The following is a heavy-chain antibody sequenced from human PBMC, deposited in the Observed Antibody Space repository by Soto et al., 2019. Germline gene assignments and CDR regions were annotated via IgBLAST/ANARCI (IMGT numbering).Heavy chain of an antibody. CDR3: ARDRSDSSRDDSFDI. J-gene: IGHJ3*02. V-gene: IGHV3-53*01. D-gene: IGHD6-6*01. CDR2: IYRGFST. Sequence: PGGSLRLSCAVSGFNVTNTYMSWVRQAPGKGLEWVSVIYRGFSTCYADSVKGRFTVSRDDSKNTVSLQMNSLRAEDTAVYYCARDRSDSSRDDSFDIWGQGTMVTVSS. CDR1: GFNVTNTY.